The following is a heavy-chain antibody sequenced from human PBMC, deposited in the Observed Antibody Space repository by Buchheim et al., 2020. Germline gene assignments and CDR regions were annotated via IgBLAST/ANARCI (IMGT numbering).Heavy chain of an antibody. CDR1: GFTFSSYA. CDR2: ISGSDGRI. CDR3: AKAITAVVFTTFDY. V-gene: IGHV3-23*01. Sequence: EVQLLESEGGLVQPGGSLRLSCAASGFTFSSYAMSWVRQAPGKGLEWVSTISGSDGRIYYADSVKGRFTISRDNSRNTPYLQMNSLRAEDTAVFYCAKAITAVVFTTFDYWGLGTL. D-gene: IGHD3-22*01. J-gene: IGHJ4*02.